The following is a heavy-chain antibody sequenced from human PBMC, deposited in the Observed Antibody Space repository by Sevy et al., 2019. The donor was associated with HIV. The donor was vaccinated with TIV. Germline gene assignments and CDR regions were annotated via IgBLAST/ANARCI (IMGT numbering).Heavy chain of an antibody. CDR3: ARRVAAAGQGNEYFKH. Sequence: SETLSLTCTVSGGSITDKKYYWAWIRQPPGKGLEWIGSISYGGSTYYNPSLQSRVTLSVDTCKNQFSLNLSSVTAADTAKYYCARRVAAAGQGNEYFKHWGRGTLVTVSS. V-gene: IGHV4-39*01. D-gene: IGHD6-13*01. J-gene: IGHJ1*01. CDR2: ISYGGST. CDR1: GGSITDKKYY.